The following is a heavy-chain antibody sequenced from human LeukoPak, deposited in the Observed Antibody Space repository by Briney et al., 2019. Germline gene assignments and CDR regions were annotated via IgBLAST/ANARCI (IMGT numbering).Heavy chain of an antibody. CDR3: ARDRSGSYYRFDY. V-gene: IGHV4-59*01. CDR1: GGSMSIYY. Sequence: SETLSLTCSVAGGSMSIYYWSWIRQPPGEGLEWIGYIYYSGSTNYNPSLKSRVTISVDTSKNQFSLKLSSVTAADTAVYYCARDRSGSYYRFDYWGQGTLVTVSS. J-gene: IGHJ4*02. D-gene: IGHD1-26*01. CDR2: IYYSGST.